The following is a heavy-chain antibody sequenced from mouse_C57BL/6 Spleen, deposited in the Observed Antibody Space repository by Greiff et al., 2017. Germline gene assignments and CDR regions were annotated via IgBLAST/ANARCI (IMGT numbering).Heavy chain of an antibody. CDR1: GFNIKDYY. CDR2: IDPENGDT. D-gene: IGHD1-1*01. Sequence: EVQLQQSGAELVRPGASVKLSCTASGFNIKDYYMHWVKQRPEQGLEWIGWIDPENGDTEYASKFQGKATITADTSSNTAYLQLSSLTSEDSAVYYCTTDYYGSSYGFAYWGQGTLVTVSA. J-gene: IGHJ3*01. V-gene: IGHV14-4*01. CDR3: TTDYYGSSYGFAY.